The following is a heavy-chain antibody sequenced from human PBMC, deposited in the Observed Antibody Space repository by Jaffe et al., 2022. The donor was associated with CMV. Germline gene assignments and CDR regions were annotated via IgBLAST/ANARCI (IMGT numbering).Heavy chain of an antibody. CDR2: IKQDGSEK. Sequence: EVQLVESGGGLVQPGGSLRLSCAASGFTFSSYWMSWVRQAPGKGLEWVANIKQDGSEKYYVDSVKGRFTISRDNAKNSLYLQMNSLRAEDTAVYYCARIVTLGVEQQLYYYYYMDVWGKGTTVTVSS. J-gene: IGHJ6*03. V-gene: IGHV3-7*03. CDR1: GFTFSSYW. CDR3: ARIVTLGVEQQLYYYYYMDV. D-gene: IGHD6-13*01.